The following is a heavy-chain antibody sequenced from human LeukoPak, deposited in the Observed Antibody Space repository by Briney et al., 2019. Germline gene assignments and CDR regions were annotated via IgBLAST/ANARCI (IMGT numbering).Heavy chain of an antibody. J-gene: IGHJ4*02. CDR3: ARTKMGEFLFDY. V-gene: IGHV1-69*04. CDR2: IIPILGIA. D-gene: IGHD1-26*01. Sequence: SVKVSCKASGGTFSSYAISWLRQAPGQGLEWMGRIIPILGIANYAQKFQGRVTITADKSTSTAYMELSSLRSEDTAVYYCARTKMGEFLFDYWGQGTLVTVSS. CDR1: GGTFSSYA.